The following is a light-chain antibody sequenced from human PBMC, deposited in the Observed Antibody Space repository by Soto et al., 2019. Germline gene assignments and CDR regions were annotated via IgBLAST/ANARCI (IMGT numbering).Light chain of an antibody. V-gene: IGKV1-5*03. CDR2: KAS. CDR3: QQYNTYSRT. CDR1: QSISTW. J-gene: IGKJ1*01. Sequence: DIQMTQSPSTLSASVGDRVTITCRASQSISTWLAWYQQKPGKAPKLLIYKASTLETGVPSRFSGSGSGTQFTLTISSLQPADFATYYCQQYNTYSRTFGQGTKV.